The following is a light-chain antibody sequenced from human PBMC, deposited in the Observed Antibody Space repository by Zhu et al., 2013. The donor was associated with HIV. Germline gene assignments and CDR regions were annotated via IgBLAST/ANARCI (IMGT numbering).Light chain of an antibody. J-gene: IGKJ1*01. Sequence: EIVLTQSPATLSLSPGERATLSCRASQSVGSNYLAWFQQIPGQAPKLLIYGASTRATGIPDRFSGSGSGTDFTLTISRLEPEDFAVYYCQQYGSSPGTFGQGTKVEIK. CDR1: QSVGSNY. V-gene: IGKV3-20*01. CDR2: GAS. CDR3: QQYGSSPGT.